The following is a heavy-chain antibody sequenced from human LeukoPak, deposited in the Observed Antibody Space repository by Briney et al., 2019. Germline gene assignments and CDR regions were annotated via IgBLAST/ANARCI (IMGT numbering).Heavy chain of an antibody. D-gene: IGHD2-2*01. CDR1: GDSISTYY. CDR3: ARGYCSSTSCYRGAFDI. CDR2: IYTTGST. Sequence: SETLSLTCTVSGDSISTYYWSWIRQPAGKGLEWIGRIYTTGSTYYNPSLKSRVSISIDTSKKQFSLKLNSVTAADTAVYYCARGYCSSTSCYRGAFDIWGQGTMVTVSS. J-gene: IGHJ3*02. V-gene: IGHV4-4*07.